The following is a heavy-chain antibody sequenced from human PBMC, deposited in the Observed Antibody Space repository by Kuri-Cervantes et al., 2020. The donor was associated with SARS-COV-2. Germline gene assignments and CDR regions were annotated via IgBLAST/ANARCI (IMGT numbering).Heavy chain of an antibody. CDR2: INPNSGGT. CDR3: ASQLGGGASEYYFDY. D-gene: IGHD2-21*01. J-gene: IGHJ4*02. CDR1: GYTFTGYY. Sequence: ALAKVSCKASGYTFTGYYMHWVRQAPGQGLEWMGRINPNSGGTNYAQKFQGRVTMTRDTSISTAYMELSRLRSGDTAVYYCASQLGGGASEYYFDYWGQGTLVTVSS. V-gene: IGHV1-2*06.